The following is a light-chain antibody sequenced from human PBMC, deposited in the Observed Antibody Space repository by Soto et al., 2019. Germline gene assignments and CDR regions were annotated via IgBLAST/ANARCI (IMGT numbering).Light chain of an antibody. CDR2: GAS. Sequence: EIVMTQSPATPSVSPGERATLSCRASQSVSSNLAWYQQKPGQAPRLLMYGASTRATGIPDRFSDSGSGTEFTLTISSLQSEDFAVYYCQQHNNWPPWTFGQGTKVEIK. V-gene: IGKV3-15*01. CDR1: QSVSSN. CDR3: QQHNNWPPWT. J-gene: IGKJ1*01.